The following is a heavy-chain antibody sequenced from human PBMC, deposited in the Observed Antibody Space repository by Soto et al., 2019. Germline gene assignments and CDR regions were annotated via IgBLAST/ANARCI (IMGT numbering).Heavy chain of an antibody. V-gene: IGHV4-30-4*01. D-gene: IGHD5-12*01. CDR2: IYYSGST. J-gene: IGHJ4*02. Sequence: SETLSLTCTVSGGSISSGDYYWSWIRQPPGKGLEWIGYIYYSGSTYYNPSLKSRVTISVDTSKNQFSLKLSSVTAADTAVYYCATAGRRDGYMAPGYWGQGTLVTVSS. CDR1: GGSISSGDYY. CDR3: ATAGRRDGYMAPGY.